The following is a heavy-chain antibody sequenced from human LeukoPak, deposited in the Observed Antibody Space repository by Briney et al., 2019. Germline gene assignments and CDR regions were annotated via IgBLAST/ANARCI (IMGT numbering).Heavy chain of an antibody. CDR1: GYTFTSYG. J-gene: IGHJ6*02. CDR2: ISAYNGNT. Sequence: ASVKVSCKASGYTFTSYGISWVRQAPGQGLEWMGWISAYNGNTNYAQKLQGKVTMTTDTSTSTAYMELRSLRSDDTAVYYCARDSQYTAMGYYYYYGMDVWGQGTTVTVSS. D-gene: IGHD5-18*01. CDR3: ARDSQYTAMGYYYYYGMDV. V-gene: IGHV1-18*01.